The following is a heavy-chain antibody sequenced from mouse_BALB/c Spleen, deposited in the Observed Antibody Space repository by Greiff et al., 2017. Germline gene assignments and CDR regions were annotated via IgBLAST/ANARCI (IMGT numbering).Heavy chain of an antibody. Sequence: EVQRVESGGGLVKPGGSLKLSCAASGFTFSDYYMYWVRQTPEKRLEWVATISDGGSYTYYPDSVKGRFTISRDNAKNNLYLKMSSLKSEDTAMYYCARERTRGAMDYWGQGTSVTVSS. V-gene: IGHV5-4*02. CDR2: ISDGGSYT. CDR3: ARERTRGAMDY. J-gene: IGHJ4*01. CDR1: GFTFSDYY.